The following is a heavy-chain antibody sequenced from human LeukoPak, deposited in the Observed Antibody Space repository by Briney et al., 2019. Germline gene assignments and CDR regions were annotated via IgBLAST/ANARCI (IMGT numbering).Heavy chain of an antibody. V-gene: IGHV1-69*13. CDR2: IIPIFGTA. D-gene: IGHD3-10*01. CDR1: GGTFSSYA. CDR3: ARLPSSDYYGSGSYPGY. Sequence: SVKVSCKASGGTFSSYAISWVRQAPGQGLEWMGGIIPIFGTANYAQKFQGRVTITADESTSTAYMELSSLRSEDTAVYYCARLPSSDYYGSGSYPGYWGQGTLVTVSS. J-gene: IGHJ4*02.